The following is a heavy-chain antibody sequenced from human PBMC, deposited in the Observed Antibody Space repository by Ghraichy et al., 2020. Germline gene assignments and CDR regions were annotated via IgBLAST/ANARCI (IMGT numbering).Heavy chain of an antibody. J-gene: IGHJ6*02. CDR1: GLMFSPNT. Sequence: GALRLSCVASGLMFSPNTMNWVRQAPGKGLEWVSSISSSTRYIYYADSVKGRFTISRDNAQNSLYLQMNSLRAEDTAVYYCSRGGGAGTPVLYHMDVWGLGTTVTVSS. CDR2: ISSSTRYI. D-gene: IGHD6-19*01. CDR3: SRGGGAGTPVLYHMDV. V-gene: IGHV3-21*01.